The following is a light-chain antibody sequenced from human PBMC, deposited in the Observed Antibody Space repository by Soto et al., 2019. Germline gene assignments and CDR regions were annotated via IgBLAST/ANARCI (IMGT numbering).Light chain of an antibody. V-gene: IGKV3-11*01. CDR2: DAS. J-gene: IGKJ4*01. CDR1: QSISNF. Sequence: EIVLTQSPATLSLSPGERATLSCRASQSISNFLAWYQQKPGQAPRLRIYDASKRATDIPDRFIGSWSGTELSLTINSLEPEDFAVYYCHQRSNWPPFTFGGGTKVEI. CDR3: HQRSNWPPFT.